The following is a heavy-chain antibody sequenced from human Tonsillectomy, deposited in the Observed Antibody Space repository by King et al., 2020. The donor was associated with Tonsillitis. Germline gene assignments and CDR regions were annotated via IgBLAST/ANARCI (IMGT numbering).Heavy chain of an antibody. D-gene: IGHD4-17*01. V-gene: IGHV4-30-4*07. CDR2: IDYSGST. CDR3: ARGVAYGDYPDY. J-gene: IGHJ4*02. Sequence: QMQLQESGPGLVKPSQTLSLTCAVSGGSISSGGYSWSWIRQPPGQGLEWIGYIDYSGSTYYNPSLKSRVTISVDTSKNQFSLKLSSVTAADTAVYYCARGVAYGDYPDYWGQGTLVTVSS. CDR1: GGSISSGGYS.